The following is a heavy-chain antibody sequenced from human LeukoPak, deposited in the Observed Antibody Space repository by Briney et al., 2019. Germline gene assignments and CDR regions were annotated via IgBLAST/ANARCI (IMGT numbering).Heavy chain of an antibody. CDR1: GYTFTGYY. D-gene: IGHD1-20*01. J-gene: IGHJ3*02. CDR2: INPNSGGT. V-gene: IGHV1-2*06. CDR3: ARDPLTGTSAFDI. Sequence: ASVKVSCKASGYTFTGYYMHWVRQAPGQGLEWMGRINPNSGGTNYAQKFQGRVTITTDESTSTAYMELSSLRSEDTAVYYCARDPLTGTSAFDIWGQGTMVTVSS.